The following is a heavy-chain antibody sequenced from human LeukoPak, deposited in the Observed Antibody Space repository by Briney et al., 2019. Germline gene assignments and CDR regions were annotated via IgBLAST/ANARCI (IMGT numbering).Heavy chain of an antibody. Sequence: GESLKISCKVSGYNFATYWIGWARQMPGKGLEWMGIIYPSDSDTRYSPSFQGQVTISADKSVSTAYLQWSSLKASDTAVYYCARRGGSACYRTLDFWGQGTLVTVSS. CDR2: IYPSDSDT. CDR3: ARRGGSACYRTLDF. J-gene: IGHJ4*02. D-gene: IGHD6-19*01. CDR1: GYNFATYW. V-gene: IGHV5-51*01.